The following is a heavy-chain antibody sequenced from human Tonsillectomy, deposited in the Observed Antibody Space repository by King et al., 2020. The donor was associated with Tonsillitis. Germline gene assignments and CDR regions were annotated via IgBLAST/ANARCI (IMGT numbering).Heavy chain of an antibody. CDR2: IYYTGNT. J-gene: IGHJ4*02. Sequence: VQLQESGPGLVNPSETLSLTCTVSGGSISTYYWTWIRQPPGKGLEWIGYIYYTGNTNYNPSLKSRVTISIDTSKNQFSLKLSSVTAADTAVYYCAREGSGWSQLDYWGQGTLFTVSS. D-gene: IGHD6-19*01. CDR3: AREGSGWSQLDY. V-gene: IGHV4-59*01. CDR1: GGSISTYY.